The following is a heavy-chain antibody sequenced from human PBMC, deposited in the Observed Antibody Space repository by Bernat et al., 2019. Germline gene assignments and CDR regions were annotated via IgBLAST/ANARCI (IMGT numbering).Heavy chain of an antibody. Sequence: QVQLVESGGGVVQPGRSLRLSCAASGFTFSSYAMHWVRQAPGKGLEWVAVISYDGSNKYYADSVKGRFTISRDNSKNTLYLQMNSLRAEDTAVYSCARASGPFDYWGQEPWSPSPQ. V-gene: IGHV3-30-3*01. CDR2: ISYDGSNK. D-gene: IGHD2-15*01. CDR1: GFTFSSYA. J-gene: IGHJ4*01. CDR3: ARASGPFDY.